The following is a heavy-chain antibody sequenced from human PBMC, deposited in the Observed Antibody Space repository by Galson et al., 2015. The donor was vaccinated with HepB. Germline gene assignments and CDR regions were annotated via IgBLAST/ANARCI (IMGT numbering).Heavy chain of an antibody. V-gene: IGHV2-26*01. D-gene: IGHD5-24*01. Sequence: PALVKPTQTLTLTCIVSGFSLSNTRMGVSWIRQPPGKALEWLALIFPNDEKSYSASLRSRLTISKDTSKSQVVLTMTNVDPVDTGTYYCARLGVGRDGYNWMFDSWGQGTLITVSS. CDR1: GFSLSNTRMG. J-gene: IGHJ4*02. CDR2: IFPNDEK. CDR3: ARLGVGRDGYNWMFDS.